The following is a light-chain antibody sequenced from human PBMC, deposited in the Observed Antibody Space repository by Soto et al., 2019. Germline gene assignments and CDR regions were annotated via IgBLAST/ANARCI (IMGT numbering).Light chain of an antibody. CDR2: KAS. Sequence: DIQMTQSPSTLSAAVGDRVTITCRASQNINRWLAWYQQKPGKAPKLLIYKASTLERGVPSRFRGSGSETEFPLPISRLQPYDFLTFYCQQLHSSSTFRRGTTVDIK. V-gene: IGKV1-5*03. CDR3: QQLHSSST. J-gene: IGKJ3*01. CDR1: QNINRW.